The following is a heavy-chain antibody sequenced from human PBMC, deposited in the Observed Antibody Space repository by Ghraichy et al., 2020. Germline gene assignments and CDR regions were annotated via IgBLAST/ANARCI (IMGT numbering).Heavy chain of an antibody. Sequence: GGSLRLSCAASGLTFSSYSMHWVRHSPGKGLEWVAHISSDTTYTYYADSVKGRFAISRDNSNSILYLQMDSLRPEDTAIYYCATEGDMYVTRGYFDFWGQGTLVTVSS. CDR1: GLTFSSYS. CDR2: ISSDTTYT. V-gene: IGHV3-30*09. D-gene: IGHD3-3*01. CDR3: ATEGDMYVTRGYFDF. J-gene: IGHJ4*02.